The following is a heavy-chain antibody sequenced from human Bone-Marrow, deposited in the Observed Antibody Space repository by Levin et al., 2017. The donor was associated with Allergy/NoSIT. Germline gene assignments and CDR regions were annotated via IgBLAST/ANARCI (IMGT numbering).Heavy chain of an antibody. V-gene: IGHV3-49*04. CDR1: GFTFGDYA. J-gene: IGHJ4*02. CDR3: TRSAARLR. Sequence: GESLKISCITSGFTFGDYAMSWVRQAPGKGLEWVGFIRGNPYSGTTEYAASVKGRFTISRDDSRNITYLQMNSLKIEDTAVYYCTRSAARLRWGQGTLVTVSS. D-gene: IGHD6-6*01. CDR2: IRGNPYSGTT.